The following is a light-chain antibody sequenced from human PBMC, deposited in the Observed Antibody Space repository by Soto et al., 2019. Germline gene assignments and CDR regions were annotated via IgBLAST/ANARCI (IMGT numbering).Light chain of an antibody. Sequence: QSALTQPPSASGSLGQSVTISCTGTSSDVGGYNYVSWYQQHPGKAPKLMVYEVSRRPSGVPDRFSGSKSGNTASLTVSGLQAEDEADYFCSSYAGSNRLLFGGGTKLTVL. CDR3: SSYAGSNRLL. CDR2: EVS. V-gene: IGLV2-8*01. J-gene: IGLJ2*01. CDR1: SSDVGGYNY.